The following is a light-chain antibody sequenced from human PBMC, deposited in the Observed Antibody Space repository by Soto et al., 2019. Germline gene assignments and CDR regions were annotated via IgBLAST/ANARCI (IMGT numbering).Light chain of an antibody. J-gene: IGKJ3*01. V-gene: IGKV1-27*01. CDR3: QRYNGAPPFT. CDR1: QGISNY. CDR2: AAS. Sequence: DIQMTQSPSSLSASVGDRVTITCRASQGISNYLAWYQQKPGKVPKLLIYAASTLQSGVPSRFSGSGSGTDFTLTISSLRPEDVATCYCQRYNGAPPFTFGPGTKVDIK.